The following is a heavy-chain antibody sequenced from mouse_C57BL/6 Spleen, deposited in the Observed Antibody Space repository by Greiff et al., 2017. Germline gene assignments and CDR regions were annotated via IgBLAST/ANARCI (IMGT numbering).Heavy chain of an antibody. V-gene: IGHV5-6*02. J-gene: IGHJ2*01. Sequence: EVMLAESGGDLVKPGGSLKLSCAASGFTFSSYGMSWVRQTPDKRLEWVATISSGGSYTYYPDSVKGRFTISRDNAKNTLYLQMSSLKSEDTAMYYCARRLTGAFDYWGQGTTLTVSS. D-gene: IGHD4-1*01. CDR1: GFTFSSYG. CDR2: ISSGGSYT. CDR3: ARRLTGAFDY.